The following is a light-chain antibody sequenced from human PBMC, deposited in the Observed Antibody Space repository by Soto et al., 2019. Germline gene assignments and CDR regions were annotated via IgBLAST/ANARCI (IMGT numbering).Light chain of an antibody. CDR2: EVS. V-gene: IGLV2-14*01. CDR1: SSDVGGYNY. J-gene: IGLJ1*01. Sequence: QPALTQPASVSGSPGQSITISCTGTSSDVGGYNYVSWYQQHPGKAPKLMIYEVSNRPSGVSNRFSGSKSGNTASLTISGLQAEDEADYYCSSFTTSSTHNYAFGTGTKVTVL. CDR3: SSFTTSSTHNYA.